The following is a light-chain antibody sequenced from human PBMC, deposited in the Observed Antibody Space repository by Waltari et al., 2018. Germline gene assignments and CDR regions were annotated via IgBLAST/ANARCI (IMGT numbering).Light chain of an antibody. J-gene: IGLJ1*01. CDR3: SSYTSSSTYV. CDR1: SSDVGGYNY. CDR2: DVS. Sequence: QSALTQPASVSGSPGQSSTISCTGTSSDVGGYNYVSWYPPHPGKAPKLMIYDVSKRPSGVSNRFSGSKSGNTASLTISGLQAEDEADYYCSSYTSSSTYVFGTGTKVTVL. V-gene: IGLV2-14*01.